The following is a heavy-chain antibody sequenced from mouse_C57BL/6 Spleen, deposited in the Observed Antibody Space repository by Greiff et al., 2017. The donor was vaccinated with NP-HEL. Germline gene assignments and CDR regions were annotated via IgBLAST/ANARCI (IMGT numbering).Heavy chain of an antibody. CDR2: INPNNGGT. V-gene: IGHV1-26*01. CDR1: GYTFTDYY. CDR3: ARWLLLDY. Sequence: EVKLQQSGPELVKSGASVKISCKASGYTFTDYYMNWVKQSHGKSLEWIGDINPNNGGTSYNQKFKGKATLTVDKSSSTAYMELRSLTSEDSAVYYCARWLLLDYWGQGTTLTVSS. D-gene: IGHD2-3*01. J-gene: IGHJ2*01.